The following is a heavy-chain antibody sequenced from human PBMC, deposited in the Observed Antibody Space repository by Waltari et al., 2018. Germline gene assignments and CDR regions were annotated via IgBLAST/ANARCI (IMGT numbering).Heavy chain of an antibody. D-gene: IGHD1-1*01. CDR1: GYRFNTYW. V-gene: IGHV5-51*03. CDR2: ITPGDSDT. CDR3: ARVETDAYGMDV. J-gene: IGHJ6*02. Sequence: EVQLVQSGSEVKKPGESLKISCKGSGYRFNTYWIAWLRQMRGKGLEWRAMITPGDSDTRSSPAFPGKVTMSADKSITTAYLQWGSLKASDTAMYYCARVETDAYGMDVWGRGTTVTVSS.